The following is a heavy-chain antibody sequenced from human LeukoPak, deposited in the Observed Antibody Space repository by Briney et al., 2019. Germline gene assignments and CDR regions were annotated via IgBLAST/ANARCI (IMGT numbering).Heavy chain of an antibody. CDR1: GGSVSSGSYY. V-gene: IGHV4-61*03. CDR2: IYYSGST. J-gene: IGHJ4*02. Sequence: SETLSLTCTVSGGSVSSGSYYWSWIRQPPGKGLEWIGYIYYSGSTNYNPSLKSRVTISVDTSKNHFSLNLSSVTAADTAVYYCARGPPSRFGEHNTDLDYWGQGTLVTVSS. D-gene: IGHD3-10*01. CDR3: ARGPPSRFGEHNTDLDY.